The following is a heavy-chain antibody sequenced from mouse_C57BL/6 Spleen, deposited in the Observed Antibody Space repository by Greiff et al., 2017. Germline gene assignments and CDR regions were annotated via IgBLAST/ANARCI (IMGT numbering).Heavy chain of an antibody. CDR1: GFTFSDYY. V-gene: IGHV5-16*01. J-gene: IGHJ2*01. CDR2: INYDGSST. CDR3: ARDSYGDYFDY. Sequence: DVKLVESEGGLVQPGSSMKLSCTASGFTFSDYYMAWVRQVPEKGLEWVANINYDGSSTYYLDSLKSRFIISRDNAKNILYLQMSSLKSEDTATYYCARDSYGDYFDYWGQGTTLTVSS. D-gene: IGHD1-1*02.